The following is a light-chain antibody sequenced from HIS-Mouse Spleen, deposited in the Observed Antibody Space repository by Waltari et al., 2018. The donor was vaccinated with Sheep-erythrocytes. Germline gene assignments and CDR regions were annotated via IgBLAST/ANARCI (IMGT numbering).Light chain of an antibody. V-gene: IGKV1-6*01. J-gene: IGKJ1*01. CDR2: ASS. CDR3: LQDYNYPWT. CDR1: QGIRND. Sequence: ATQMTQSPSSLSASVGDRVTITCRASQGIRNDLGWYQQKPGKAPKLQIYASSSLQSGVPSRFSGSGSGTDFTLTISSLQPEDFATYYCLQDYNYPWTFGQGTKVEIK.